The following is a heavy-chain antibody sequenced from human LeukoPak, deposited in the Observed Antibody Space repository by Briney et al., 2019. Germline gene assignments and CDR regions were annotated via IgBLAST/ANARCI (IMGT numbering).Heavy chain of an antibody. Sequence: ASVKVSCKASGGTFSSYAISWVRQAPGQGLEWMGRIIPILGIANYAQKFQGRVTMTEDTSTDTAYMELSSLRSEDTAVYYCATDSYCSSTSCYGKWYYYYMDVWGKGTTVTVSS. CDR3: ATDSYCSSTSCYGKWYYYYMDV. D-gene: IGHD2-2*01. J-gene: IGHJ6*03. CDR1: GGTFSSYA. CDR2: IIPILGIA. V-gene: IGHV1-69*04.